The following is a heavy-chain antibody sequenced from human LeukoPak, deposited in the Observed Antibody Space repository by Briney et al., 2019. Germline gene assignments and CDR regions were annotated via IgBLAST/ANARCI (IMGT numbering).Heavy chain of an antibody. Sequence: SETLSLTCTVPGGSISSYYWSWIRRPPGKGLEWVGYIYYSGSTNYNPSLKSRVTISVDTSKNQFSLRLSSVTAADTAVYYCARDVDTVLVDWGQGTLVTVSS. CDR3: ARDVDTVLVD. J-gene: IGHJ4*02. V-gene: IGHV4-59*13. CDR1: GGSISSYY. CDR2: IYYSGST. D-gene: IGHD2-2*03.